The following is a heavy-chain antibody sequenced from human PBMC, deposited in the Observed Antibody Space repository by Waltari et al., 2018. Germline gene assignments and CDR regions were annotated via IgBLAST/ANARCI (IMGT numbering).Heavy chain of an antibody. CDR1: GVTFSSYW. V-gene: IGHV3-7*01. D-gene: IGHD5-12*01. J-gene: IGHJ4*02. CDR2: IKQDGREE. Sequence: EVQLVESGGGLVQPGGSLGLPCGALGVTFSSYWMSWVRQAPGKGLEWVANIKQDGREEYYVDSVKGRFTISRDNAKNSLYLQMSSLRAEDTAVYYCARLNSGYEGFDYWGQGTLVTVSS. CDR3: ARLNSGYEGFDY.